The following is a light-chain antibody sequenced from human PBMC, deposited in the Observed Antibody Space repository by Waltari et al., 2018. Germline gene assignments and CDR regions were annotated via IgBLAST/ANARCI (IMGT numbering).Light chain of an antibody. CDR1: SRDVGDYDW. CDR2: DVS. J-gene: IGLJ1*01. V-gene: IGLV2-14*03. CDR3: TSYTSRHSLV. Sequence: QSALTQPASVSGSPGQSITISCTGTSRDVGDYDWVSWYQQHPGKAPKVVIFDVSYRPSGVSNRFCGSKSGNTASRTISGLQAEDEADYYCTSYTSRHSLVFGTGTKVTVL.